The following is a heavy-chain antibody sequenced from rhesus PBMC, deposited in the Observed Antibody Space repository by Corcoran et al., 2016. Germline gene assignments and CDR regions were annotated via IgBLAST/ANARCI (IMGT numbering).Heavy chain of an antibody. D-gene: IGHD3-16*01. Sequence: QVQLQESGPGVVKPSETLSLTCAVSGGSFSDSYRWSWIRQPPGKGLEWIGYIYGSSTSTNYHPSLKSRVTISKDTSKNQFSLKLSSVTAADTAVYYCARESYYYSGSYYSDYWGQGVLVTVSS. V-gene: IGHV4S10*01. CDR1: GGSFSDSYR. CDR2: IYGSSTST. J-gene: IGHJ4*01. CDR3: ARESYYYSGSYYSDY.